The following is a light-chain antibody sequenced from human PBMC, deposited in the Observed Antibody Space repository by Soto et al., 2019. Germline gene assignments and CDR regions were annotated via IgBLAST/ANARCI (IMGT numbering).Light chain of an antibody. J-gene: IGKJ2*01. CDR3: QQLKTYPRT. Sequence: DIQLTQSPSFLSASVGDRVTITCRASQDISSFLAWYQQKAGKAPKLLIFAASTLQSGVPSRLSGSGSGTEFTLTISSLQPEDFATYYCQQLKTYPRTFGQGTKLEIK. V-gene: IGKV1-9*01. CDR1: QDISSF. CDR2: AAS.